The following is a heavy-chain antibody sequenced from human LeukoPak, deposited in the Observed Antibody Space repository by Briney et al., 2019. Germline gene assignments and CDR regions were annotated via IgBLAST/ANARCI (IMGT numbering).Heavy chain of an antibody. D-gene: IGHD1-1*01. CDR3: ARGTEYFDY. J-gene: IGHJ4*02. CDR1: GFTFSSYA. V-gene: IGHV3-64*01. CDR2: ISSNGGST. Sequence: GGSLRLSCAASGFTFSSYAMHWVRQAPGKGLEYVSAISSNGGSTYYANSVKGRFTISRDNSKNTLYLQMGSLRAEDMAVYYCARGTEYFDYWGQGTLVTVSS.